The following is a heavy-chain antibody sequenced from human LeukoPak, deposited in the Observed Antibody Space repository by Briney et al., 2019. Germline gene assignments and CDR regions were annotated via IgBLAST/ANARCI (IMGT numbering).Heavy chain of an antibody. V-gene: IGHV3-23*01. D-gene: IGHD6-13*01. CDR1: GFTFSNYA. CDR3: ATGGAAAG. J-gene: IGHJ4*02. Sequence: GGSLRLSCAASGFTFSNYAMNWVRQAPGKGLEWVSGISGSGGSTYYADSVKGRFTISRDNSKNTLYLQMNSLRAEDTAVYYCATGGAAAGWGQGTLVTVSS. CDR2: ISGSGGST.